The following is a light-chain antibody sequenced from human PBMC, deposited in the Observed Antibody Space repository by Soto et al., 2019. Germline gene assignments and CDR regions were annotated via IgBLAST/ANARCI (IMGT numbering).Light chain of an antibody. CDR3: SPYTSSSPSHV. V-gene: IGLV2-14*01. CDR2: DVT. J-gene: IGLJ1*01. CDR1: SSDVGGYKY. Sequence: QSVLTQPASVSGSPGQSITISCTGTSSDVGGYKYVPWYQQHPGKAPKLMSYDVTNRPSGVSDRFSGSKSGNTASLTISGLQAEDEADYYCSPYTSSSPSHVFGPGPTVTVL.